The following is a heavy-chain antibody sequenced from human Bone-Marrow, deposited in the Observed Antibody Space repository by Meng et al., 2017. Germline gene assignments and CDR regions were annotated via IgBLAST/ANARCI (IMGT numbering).Heavy chain of an antibody. V-gene: IGHV1-2*06. J-gene: IGHJ4*02. CDR2: INPNSGGT. Sequence: ASVKVSCKASGYTFTGYYMHWVRQAPGQGLEWRGRINPNSGGTNYAQKFQGRVTMTRDTSISTAYMELSRLRSDDTAAYYCARVYCTNGVCYYYFDYWGQGTLVTVSS. D-gene: IGHD2-8*01. CDR1: GYTFTGYY. CDR3: ARVYCTNGVCYYYFDY.